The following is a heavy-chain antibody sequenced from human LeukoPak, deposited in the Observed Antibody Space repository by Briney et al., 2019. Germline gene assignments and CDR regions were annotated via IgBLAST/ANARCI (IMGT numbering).Heavy chain of an antibody. V-gene: IGHV3-23*01. CDR2: IRGTDGTT. CDR3: AKEMSVWNYVGYFDY. D-gene: IGHD1-7*01. CDR1: GFTFSSYT. Sequence: GGSLRLSCAASGFTFSSYTMTWVRQAPGKGLEWVSAIRGTDGTTYYTDSVRGRFAISRDNSKNTLYLQMNSLRAEDTAVYYCAKEMSVWNYVGYFDYWGQGTRVTVSS. J-gene: IGHJ4*02.